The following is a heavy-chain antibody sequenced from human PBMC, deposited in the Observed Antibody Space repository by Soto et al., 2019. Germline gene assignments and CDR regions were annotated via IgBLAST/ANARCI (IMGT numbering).Heavy chain of an antibody. CDR1: GGSISSYY. D-gene: IGHD4-17*01. V-gene: IGHV4-59*12. Sequence: SETLSFTCTVSGGSISSYYWSWIRQPPGKGLEWIGYIYYSGSTNYNPSLKSRVTISVDTSKNQFSLKLSSMTAADTAVYYCARETYGDYVGYFDPWGQGIQVTVSS. CDR2: IYYSGST. J-gene: IGHJ5*02. CDR3: ARETYGDYVGYFDP.